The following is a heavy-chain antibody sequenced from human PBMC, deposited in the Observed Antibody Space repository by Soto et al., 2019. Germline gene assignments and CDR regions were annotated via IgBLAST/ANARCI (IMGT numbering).Heavy chain of an antibody. D-gene: IGHD6-6*01. J-gene: IGHJ4*02. CDR3: ARMGPRAARPSY. Sequence: GGSLRLSCAASGFSFSDYDMSWIRQAPGKGLEWVSFVSSSGTTIYYADSVKGRFTISRDNAKNSLYLQMNSLRAEDTAVYYCARMGPRAARPSYWGQGTLVTVSS. CDR2: VSSSGTTI. V-gene: IGHV3-11*01. CDR1: GFSFSDYD.